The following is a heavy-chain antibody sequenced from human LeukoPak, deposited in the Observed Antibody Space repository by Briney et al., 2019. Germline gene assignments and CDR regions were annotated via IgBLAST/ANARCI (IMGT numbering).Heavy chain of an antibody. CDR2: IYYSGNT. Sequence: SETLSLTCTVSGGSISSRNYYWGWIRQPPGKGLVWIGSIYYSGNTYYNPSLKSRVTISVDTSKNQLSLKLSSMTAADTALYYCARRDGAVAGPFDYWGQGTLVTVSS. J-gene: IGHJ4*02. D-gene: IGHD6-19*01. CDR3: ARRDGAVAGPFDY. CDR1: GGSISSRNYY. V-gene: IGHV4-39*01.